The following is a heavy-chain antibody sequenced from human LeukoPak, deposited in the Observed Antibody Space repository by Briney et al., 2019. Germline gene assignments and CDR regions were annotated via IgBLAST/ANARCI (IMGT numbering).Heavy chain of an antibody. Sequence: SETLSLTCAVYGGSFSGYYWSWIRQPPGKGLEWIGEINHSGSTNYNPSLKSRVTISVDTSKNQFSLKLSSVTAAATAVYYCARVGGYCSGGSCFRRNGHDAFDIWGQGTMVTVSS. D-gene: IGHD2-15*01. CDR2: INHSGST. CDR1: GGSFSGYY. V-gene: IGHV4-34*01. CDR3: ARVGGYCSGGSCFRRNGHDAFDI. J-gene: IGHJ3*02.